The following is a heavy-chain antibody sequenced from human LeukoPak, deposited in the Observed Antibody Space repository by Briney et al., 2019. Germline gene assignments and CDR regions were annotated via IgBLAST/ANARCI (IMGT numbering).Heavy chain of an antibody. Sequence: SQTLSLTCTVSGGSISSGDYYWSWIRQPPGKGLEWIGYINYSGSTYYNPSLKSRVTISVDTSKNQFSLKLSSVTAADTAVYYCARVNSGSYRFDYWGQGTLVTVSS. J-gene: IGHJ4*02. V-gene: IGHV4-30-4*01. CDR2: INYSGST. CDR3: ARVNSGSYRFDY. CDR1: GGSISSGDYY. D-gene: IGHD1-26*01.